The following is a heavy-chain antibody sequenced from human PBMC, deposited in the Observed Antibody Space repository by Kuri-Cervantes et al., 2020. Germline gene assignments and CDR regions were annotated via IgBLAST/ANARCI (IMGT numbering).Heavy chain of an antibody. D-gene: IGHD3-10*01. J-gene: IGHJ6*02. V-gene: IGHV3-9*01. CDR2: ISWNSGSI. CDR3: AKDKGSGSYNYYYGMDV. Sequence: SLKISCAASGFTFSSYSMNWVRQAPGKGLEWVSGISWNSGSIGYADSVKGRFTISRDNAKNSLYLQMNSLRAEDTALYYCAKDKGSGSYNYYYGMDVWGQGTTVTVSS. CDR1: GFTFSSYS.